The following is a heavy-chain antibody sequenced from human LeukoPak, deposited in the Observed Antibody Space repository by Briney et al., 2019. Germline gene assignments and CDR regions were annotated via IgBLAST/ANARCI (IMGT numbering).Heavy chain of an antibody. D-gene: IGHD2-2*01. CDR2: ISGSDSST. V-gene: IGHV3-23*01. CDR1: GFTFSTYA. CDR3: ARDTVPAAIPV. Sequence: PGGSLRLSCAASGFTFSTYAMSWVRQAPGKGLEWVSAISGSDSSTYYADSVKGRFTISRDNSKNTLYLQMNSLRAEDTAVYYCARDTVPAAIPVWGQGTLVTVSS. J-gene: IGHJ4*02.